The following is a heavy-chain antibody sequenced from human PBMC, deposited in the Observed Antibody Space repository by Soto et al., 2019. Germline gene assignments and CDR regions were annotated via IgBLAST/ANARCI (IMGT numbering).Heavy chain of an antibody. CDR1: GGTFSSYA. J-gene: IGHJ4*02. CDR2: IIPIFGTA. V-gene: IGHV1-69*06. Sequence: QVQLVQSGAEVKKPGSSVKVSCKASGGTFSSYAISWVRQAPGQGLEWMGGIIPIFGTANYAQKFQGRVTITANKSTSTAYMELSRLRSEDTAVYYCARDGGLRYFDWLSPFDYWGQGTLVTVSS. CDR3: ARDGGLRYFDWLSPFDY. D-gene: IGHD3-9*01.